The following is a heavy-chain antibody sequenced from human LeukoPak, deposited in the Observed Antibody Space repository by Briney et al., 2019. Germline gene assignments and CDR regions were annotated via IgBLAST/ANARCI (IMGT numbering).Heavy chain of an antibody. CDR2: IYHSGST. D-gene: IGHD2-15*01. V-gene: IGHV4-4*02. Sequence: SGTLSLTCAVSGGSISSSNWWSWVRQPPGKGLEWIGEIYHSGSTNYNPSLKSRVTISVDKSKNQFSLKLSSVTAADTAVYYCARGSSAYCSGGSCSSVRSVWFDPWGQGTLVTVSS. J-gene: IGHJ5*02. CDR1: GGSISSSNW. CDR3: ARGSSAYCSGGSCSSVRSVWFDP.